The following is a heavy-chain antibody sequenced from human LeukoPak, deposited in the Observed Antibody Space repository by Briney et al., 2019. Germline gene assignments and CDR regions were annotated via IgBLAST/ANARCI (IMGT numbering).Heavy chain of an antibody. CDR3: ARVGGVAGRAIDY. Sequence: GGSLRLSCTVSGFTVSSNSMSWVRQAPGKGLMWVSRINSDGSSIGYADSVKGRFTISRDNAKNTLYLQMNSLRAEDTAVYYCARVGGVAGRAIDYWGQGTLVTVSS. CDR2: INSDGSSI. J-gene: IGHJ4*02. CDR1: GFTVSSNS. V-gene: IGHV3-74*01. D-gene: IGHD3-3*01.